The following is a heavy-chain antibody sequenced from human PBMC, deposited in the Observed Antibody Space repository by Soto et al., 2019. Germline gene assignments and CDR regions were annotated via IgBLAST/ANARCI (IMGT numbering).Heavy chain of an antibody. CDR2: ISSSSRTI. V-gene: IGHV3-48*02. D-gene: IGHD6-13*01. CDR3: ATAYSSSWYWYFDL. J-gene: IGHJ2*01. CDR1: GFTFSSYS. Sequence: GGSLRLSCAASGFTFSSYSMNWVRQAPGKGLEWVSYISSSSRTIYYADSVKGRFTISRDNAKNSLYLQMNSLRDEDTAVYYCATAYSSSWYWYFDLWGRGTLVTVSS.